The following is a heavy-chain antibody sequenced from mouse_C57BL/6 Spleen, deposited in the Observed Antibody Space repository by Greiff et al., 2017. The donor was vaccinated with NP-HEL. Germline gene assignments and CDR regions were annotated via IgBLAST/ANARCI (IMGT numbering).Heavy chain of an antibody. D-gene: IGHD2-4*01. CDR3: ARHYDYDGAWCAY. Sequence: EVQLVESGPVLVQPGASVKMSCKASGYTFTDYYMNWVKQSHGKSLEWIGVINPYNGGTSYNQKFKGKATLTVDTSSSTAYMELNSLTSEDSAVYYCARHYDYDGAWCAYWGQGTLVTVSA. J-gene: IGHJ3*01. CDR2: INPYNGGT. CDR1: GYTFTDYY. V-gene: IGHV1-19*01.